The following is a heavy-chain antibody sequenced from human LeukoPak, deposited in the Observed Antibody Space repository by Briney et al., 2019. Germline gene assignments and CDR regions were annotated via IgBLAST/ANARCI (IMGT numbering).Heavy chain of an antibody. CDR2: INSDGSRT. Sequence: PGGSLRLSCAASGFTFSSYWMHWVRQAPGKGLVWVSRINSDGSRTRYADSVKGRFTISRDNAKNTLYLQMNSLRAEDTAVYYCARERDSSGWYVGYWGQGTLVTVSS. CDR1: GFTFSSYW. CDR3: ARERDSSGWYVGY. J-gene: IGHJ4*02. V-gene: IGHV3-74*01. D-gene: IGHD6-19*01.